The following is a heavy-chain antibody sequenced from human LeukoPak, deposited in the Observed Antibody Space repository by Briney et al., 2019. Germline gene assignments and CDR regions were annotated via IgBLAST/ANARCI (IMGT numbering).Heavy chain of an antibody. J-gene: IGHJ5*02. CDR1: GGSISTSNHY. CDR3: ARSYASSWYWNWFDP. CDR2: IYPSGST. V-gene: IGHV4-39*07. D-gene: IGHD6-13*01. Sequence: SETLSLTCTVSGGSISTSNHYWGWIRQPPGTGLEWIGSIYPSGSTFYNPSLKSRVTISVDTSKNQFSLRLSSVTAADTAVYYCARSYASSWYWNWFDPWGQGTLVTVSS.